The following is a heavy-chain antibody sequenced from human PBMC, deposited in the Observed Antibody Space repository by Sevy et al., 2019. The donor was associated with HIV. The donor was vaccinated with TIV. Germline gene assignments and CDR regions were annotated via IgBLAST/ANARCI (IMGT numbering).Heavy chain of an antibody. CDR1: RGSIRHADSY. J-gene: IGHJ5*02. CDR3: ARSTVWFGELT. Sequence: SETLSLTCTVSRGSIRHADSYWNWMRQPPGKGLEWIGYIYYSGNTYYNPSLWSRFSISVDTSKNQFSLQLTSVTAADTAVYLCARSTVWFGELTWGQGTPVTVSS. V-gene: IGHV4-30-4*01. CDR2: IYYSGNT. D-gene: IGHD3-10*01.